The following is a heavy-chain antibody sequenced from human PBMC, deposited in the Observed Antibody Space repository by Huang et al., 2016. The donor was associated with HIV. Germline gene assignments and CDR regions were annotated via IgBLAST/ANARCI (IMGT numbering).Heavy chain of an antibody. Sequence: QVQLVQSGAEVKKPGASVKVSCKASGYTFTNFAMHWVRQAPGQRLEWMGWIDTDKSDTRDSQGFQCRLTITRDTSASTAYMELSSLRSEDTAVYYCARDPHVFVAGPFFDCWGQGTLVTVSS. CDR2: IDTDKSDT. CDR1: GYTFTNFA. CDR3: ARDPHVFVAGPFFDC. D-gene: IGHD3-10*02. J-gene: IGHJ4*02. V-gene: IGHV1-3*04.